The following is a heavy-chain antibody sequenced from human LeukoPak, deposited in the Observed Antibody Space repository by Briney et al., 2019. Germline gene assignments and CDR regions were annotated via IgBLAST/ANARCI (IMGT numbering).Heavy chain of an antibody. CDR1: GFTFSSYA. CDR3: ARDADYGDNGFDY. V-gene: IGHV3-64*04. D-gene: IGHD4-17*01. CDR2: ISSNGGST. J-gene: IGHJ4*02. Sequence: GGSLRLSCSASGFTFSSYAMHWVRQAPGKGLEYVSAISSNGGSTYYADSVKGRFTISRENAKNSLYLQMNYLRAEDTAVYYCARDADYGDNGFDYWGQGTLVTVSS.